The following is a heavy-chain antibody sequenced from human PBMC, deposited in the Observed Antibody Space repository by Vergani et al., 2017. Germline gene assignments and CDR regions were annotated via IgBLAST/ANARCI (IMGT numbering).Heavy chain of an antibody. CDR2: IWYDGSNK. D-gene: IGHD3-3*01. CDR1: GFTFSSYA. CDR3: AREKSGAFDI. V-gene: IGHV3-33*01. Sequence: QVQLVESGGGVVQPGTSLRLSCAASGFTFSSYAMHWVRQAPGKGLEWVAVIWYDGSNKYYADSVKGRFTISRDKSRNTLYLQMNSLRAEDTAVYYCAREKSGAFDIWGQGTMVTVSS. J-gene: IGHJ3*02.